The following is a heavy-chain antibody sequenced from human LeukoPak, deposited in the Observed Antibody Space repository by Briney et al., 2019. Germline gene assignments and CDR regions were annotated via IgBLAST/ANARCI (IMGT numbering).Heavy chain of an antibody. CDR1: GYRFTNYW. CDR2: IYPGDSET. Sequence: GESLRISCKGSGYRFTNYWIGWVRQIPGKGLELMGSIYPGDSETRYSPSFQGQVTISADKSITTAYLQWSSLKASDTAKYYCTRQGVYYSDSSAYYYWGQGTLVTVSS. D-gene: IGHD3-22*01. CDR3: TRQGVYYSDSSAYYY. J-gene: IGHJ4*02. V-gene: IGHV5-51*01.